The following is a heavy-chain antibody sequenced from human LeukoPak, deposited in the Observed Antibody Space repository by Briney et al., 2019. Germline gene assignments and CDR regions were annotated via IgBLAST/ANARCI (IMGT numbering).Heavy chain of an antibody. V-gene: IGHV3-73*01. J-gene: IGHJ6*03. D-gene: IGHD6-6*01. Sequence: PGGSLRLSCAASGFTFSSYAMHWVRQAPGKGLEWVGRIRSKANSYATAYAASVKGRFTISRDDSKNTAYLQMNSLKTEDTAVYYCNVGLSSSGTDYYYYYMDVWGKGTTVTVSS. CDR2: IRSKANSYAT. CDR1: GFTFSSYA. CDR3: NVGLSSSGTDYYYYYMDV.